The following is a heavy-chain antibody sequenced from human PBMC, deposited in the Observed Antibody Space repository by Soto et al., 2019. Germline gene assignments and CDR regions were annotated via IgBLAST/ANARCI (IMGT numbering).Heavy chain of an antibody. CDR3: ARRGGGVVLAATTPFDY. CDR2: IYHSGST. D-gene: IGHD2-15*01. CDR1: SGSITSANW. J-gene: IGHJ4*02. V-gene: IGHV4-4*02. Sequence: QVPLQESGPRLVRPSGTLSLTCTVSSGSITSANWWSWVRQPPGRGLEWIGEIYHSGSTNYNLSLKSRVTLSVDKSKNQFSLSLISVTAADTAMYYCARRGGGVVLAATTPFDYWGQGTLVTVSS.